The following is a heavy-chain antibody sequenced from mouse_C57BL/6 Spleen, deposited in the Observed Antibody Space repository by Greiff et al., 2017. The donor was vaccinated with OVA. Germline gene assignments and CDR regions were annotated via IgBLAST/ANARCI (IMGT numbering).Heavy chain of an antibody. V-gene: IGHV1-42*01. CDR1: GYSFTGYY. Sequence: EVQLQQSGPELVKPGASVKISCKASGYSFTGYYMNWVKQSPEKSLEWIGEINPSTGGTTYNQKFKAKATLTVDKSSSTAYMQLKSLTSEDSAVYYCARKGRPWYFDVWGTGTTVTVSS. J-gene: IGHJ1*03. CDR3: ARKGRPWYFDV. CDR2: INPSTGGT.